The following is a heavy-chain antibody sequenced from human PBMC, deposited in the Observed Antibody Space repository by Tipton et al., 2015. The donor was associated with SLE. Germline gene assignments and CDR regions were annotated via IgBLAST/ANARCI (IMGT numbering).Heavy chain of an antibody. J-gene: IGHJ1*01. CDR2: IYHSGST. V-gene: IGHV4-39*07. D-gene: IGHD6-13*01. CDR1: GGSISSSSYY. Sequence: TLSLTCTVSGGSISSSSYYWGWIRQPPGKGLEWIGSIYHSGSTYYNPSLKSRVTISVDTSKNQFSLKLSSVTAADTAVYYCARCGQQLVTDYSFQHWGQGTLVTVSS. CDR3: ARCGQQLVTDYSFQH.